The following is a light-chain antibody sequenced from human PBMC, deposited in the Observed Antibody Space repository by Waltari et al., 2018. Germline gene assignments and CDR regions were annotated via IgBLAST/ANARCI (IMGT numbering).Light chain of an antibody. V-gene: IGLV2-11*01. Sequence: QSALTQPPSVSGSPGQSVTISCTGTSSDVGSYNFVSWYQQHPDKAPNLLIYDVNKRPSGVPDRFSGYKSGNTASLTISGLQGEDEADYYCCSYAGSYTYVFGTGTKVTAL. CDR2: DVN. J-gene: IGLJ1*01. CDR1: SSDVGSYNF. CDR3: CSYAGSYTYV.